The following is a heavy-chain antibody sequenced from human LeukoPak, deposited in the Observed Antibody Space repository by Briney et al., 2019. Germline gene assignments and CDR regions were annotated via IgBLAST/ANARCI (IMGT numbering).Heavy chain of an antibody. Sequence: GASVKVSCKASGYTFTGYYMHWVRQAPGQGLEWMGWINPNSGGTNYAQKFQGRVTMTRDTSISTAYMELSRLRSDDTAVYYCARESHNSGSYSFDYWGQGTLVTVSS. CDR2: INPNSGGT. CDR1: GYTFTGYY. D-gene: IGHD1-26*01. V-gene: IGHV1-2*02. CDR3: ARESHNSGSYSFDY. J-gene: IGHJ4*02.